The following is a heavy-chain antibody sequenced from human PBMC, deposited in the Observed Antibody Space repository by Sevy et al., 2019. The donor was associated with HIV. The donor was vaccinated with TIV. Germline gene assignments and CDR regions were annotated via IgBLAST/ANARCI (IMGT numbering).Heavy chain of an antibody. CDR2: LYSAGST. V-gene: IGHV3-53*01. CDR3: ARGPPKGSRGSWFDT. J-gene: IGHJ5*02. Sequence: GGSLRLSCAASGLTVSSNYMSWVRQAPGKGLEWVSTLYSAGSTFYAESVKGRFTISRDNSKNTLYLQMNSLRAEDTAVYYCARGPPKGSRGSWFDTWGQGTLVTVSS. CDR1: GLTVSSNY. D-gene: IGHD3-10*01.